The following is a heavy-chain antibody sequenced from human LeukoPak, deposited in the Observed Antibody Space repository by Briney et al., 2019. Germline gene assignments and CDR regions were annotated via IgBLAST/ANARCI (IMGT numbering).Heavy chain of an antibody. Sequence: GGSLRLSCAASGFTFSSYAMSWVRQAPGKGLEWVSAISGSGGSTYYADSVEGRFTISRDDPHNTLYLQMNSLRAEDTAVYFCARGGVDYYGSGTYYLMYYFDYWGQGALVTVSS. CDR1: GFTFSSYA. J-gene: IGHJ4*02. CDR2: ISGSGGST. V-gene: IGHV3-23*01. CDR3: ARGGVDYYGSGTYYLMYYFDY. D-gene: IGHD3-10*01.